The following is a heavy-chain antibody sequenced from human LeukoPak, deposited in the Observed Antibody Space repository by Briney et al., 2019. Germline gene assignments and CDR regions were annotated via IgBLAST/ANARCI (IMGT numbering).Heavy chain of an antibody. V-gene: IGHV1-2*02. J-gene: IGHJ6*02. CDR3: ARDFSLGYYGSGSYLHYAYAMDV. D-gene: IGHD3-10*01. CDR2: INPNSGGT. CDR1: GYTFTGYY. Sequence: ASVKVSCKASGYTFTGYYMHWVRQAPGQGVEGMGWINPNSGGTNYAQKFQGRVTMTRDTSISTAYMELSRLRSDDTAVYYCARDFSLGYYGSGSYLHYAYAMDVWGQGTTVTVSS.